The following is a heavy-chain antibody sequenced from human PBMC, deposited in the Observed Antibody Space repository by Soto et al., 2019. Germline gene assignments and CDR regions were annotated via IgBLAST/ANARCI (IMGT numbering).Heavy chain of an antibody. CDR3: GIPGATGHLVY. V-gene: IGHV1-24*01. D-gene: IGHD3-10*01. CDR1: GYSFSEMS. Sequence: ASVKVSCKVSGYSFSEMSMHWVRQTPEKGLEWMGSFDGEDGQTMYAQKFQGRVTMTEDTSADTAYMELSSLRSDDTAVYYRGIPGATGHLVYWGQGSWVTVSS. CDR2: FDGEDGQT. J-gene: IGHJ4*02.